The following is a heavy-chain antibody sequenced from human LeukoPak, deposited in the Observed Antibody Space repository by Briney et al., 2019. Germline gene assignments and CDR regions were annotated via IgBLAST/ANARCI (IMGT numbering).Heavy chain of an antibody. CDR2: INSGGTT. V-gene: IGHV3-53*01. CDR1: GFIVSSNF. Sequence: GGSLRLSCAASGFIVSSNFMSWVRQAPGKGLECVSLINSGGTTYYADSVKGRFTISRDDSKNTLYLQMNSLRAEDTAVYYCATGRGDNWGQGTLVPVSS. J-gene: IGHJ4*02. D-gene: IGHD3-16*01. CDR3: ATGRGDN.